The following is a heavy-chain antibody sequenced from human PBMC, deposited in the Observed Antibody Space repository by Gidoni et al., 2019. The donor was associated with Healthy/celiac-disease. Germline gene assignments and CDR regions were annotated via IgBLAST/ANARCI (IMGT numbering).Heavy chain of an antibody. V-gene: IGHV3-30-3*01. CDR1: GFTFSSYA. D-gene: IGHD6-19*01. CDR3: ARGGIAVAGPPLDY. Sequence: QVPLVESGGGVVQPGRSLRLPCAASGFTFSSYAMHGVRQAPGKGLEWVAVISYDGSNKYYADSVKGRFTISRDNSKNTLYLQMNSLRAEDTAVYYCARGGIAVAGPPLDYWGQGTLVTVSS. J-gene: IGHJ4*02. CDR2: ISYDGSNK.